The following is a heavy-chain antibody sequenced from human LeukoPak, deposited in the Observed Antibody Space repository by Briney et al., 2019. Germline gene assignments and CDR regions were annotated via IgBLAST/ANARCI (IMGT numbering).Heavy chain of an antibody. D-gene: IGHD3-16*01. CDR2: IGGDGIA. Sequence: PGGSLRLSCVASGFTFTDHPMNWVRQAPGKGLEWISYIGGDGIAFYADSVKGRFTASKDDARKSMYLQMNSLRVKDTAVYYCAXXXXNWAIDDWGQGTQVTVSS. V-gene: IGHV3-69-1*01. CDR1: GFTFTDHP. J-gene: IGHJ4*02. CDR3: AXXXXNWAIDD.